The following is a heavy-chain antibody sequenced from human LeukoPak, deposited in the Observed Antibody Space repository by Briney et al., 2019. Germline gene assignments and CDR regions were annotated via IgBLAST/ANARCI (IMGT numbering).Heavy chain of an antibody. CDR1: GFSVSTPGVG. V-gene: IGHV2-5*02. D-gene: IGHD2-2*01. CDR2: IYWDDDK. Sequence: SGPALVKPTQTLTLTCSFSGFSVSTPGVGVGWVRQPPGKALEWLGFIYWDDDKRYSPSLKSRLTITKDTSKSQVVLTLTNVDPVDTATYFCAHSLDSTSWYVYYYYMDVWGKGTTVTVSS. CDR3: AHSLDSTSWYVYYYYMDV. J-gene: IGHJ6*03.